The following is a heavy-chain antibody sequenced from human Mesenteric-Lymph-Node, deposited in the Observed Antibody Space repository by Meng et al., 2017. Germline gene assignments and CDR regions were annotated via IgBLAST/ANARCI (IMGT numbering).Heavy chain of an antibody. D-gene: IGHD6-13*01. CDR2: IYSGGST. Sequence: GGSLRLSCAASGFTFSSYSMNWVRQAPGKGLEWVSVIYSGGSTYYADSVKGRFTISRHNSKSTLYLQMNSLRAEDTAVYYCARGRAAAGRAYWFDPWGQGTLVTVSS. CDR3: ARGRAAAGRAYWFDP. J-gene: IGHJ5*02. V-gene: IGHV3-53*04. CDR1: GFTFSSYS.